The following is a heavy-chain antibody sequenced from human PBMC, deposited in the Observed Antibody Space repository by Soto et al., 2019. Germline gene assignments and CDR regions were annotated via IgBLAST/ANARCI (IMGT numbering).Heavy chain of an antibody. CDR3: ARRYYGSGSAFDP. V-gene: IGHV4-39*07. CDR2: IYYSGSS. J-gene: IGHJ5*02. D-gene: IGHD3-10*01. Sequence: PSETLSLTCTVFGASISSRSHYWGWIRQPPGKGLEWIGSIYYSGSSYYNPSLKSRVTISVDTSKNQFSLKLSSVTAADTAVYYCARRYYGSGSAFDPWGQGTLVTVSS. CDR1: GASISSRSHY.